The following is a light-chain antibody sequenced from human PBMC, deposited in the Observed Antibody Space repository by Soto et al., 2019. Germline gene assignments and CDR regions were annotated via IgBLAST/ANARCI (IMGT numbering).Light chain of an antibody. CDR2: DAS. Sequence: DIVLTQSPATLSLSPGERATLSCGASQTVSSSYLAWYQQKPVLAPRLLIYDASSRATGIPDMFSGSGSGTDFTLTISRLEPEDFAVYYWQQYGSSPYTFGQGTKLEI. CDR1: QTVSSSY. J-gene: IGKJ2*01. CDR3: QQYGSSPYT. V-gene: IGKV3D-20*01.